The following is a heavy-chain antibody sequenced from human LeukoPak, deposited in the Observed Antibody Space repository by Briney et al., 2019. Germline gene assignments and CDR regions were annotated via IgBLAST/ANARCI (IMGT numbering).Heavy chain of an antibody. D-gene: IGHD5-12*01. CDR1: GFTFSSYG. CDR2: ISYDGSNK. CDR3: AKSYNGYESKPDY. Sequence: GGSLRLSCAASGFTFSSYGMHWVRQAPGKGLEWVAVISYDGSNKYYADSVKGRFTISRDNSKITLYLQMNSLRAEDTAVYYCAKSYNGYESKPDYWGQGTLVTVSS. J-gene: IGHJ4*02. V-gene: IGHV3-30*18.